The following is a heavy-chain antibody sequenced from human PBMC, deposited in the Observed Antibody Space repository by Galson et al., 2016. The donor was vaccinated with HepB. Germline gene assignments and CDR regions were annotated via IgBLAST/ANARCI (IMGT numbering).Heavy chain of an antibody. CDR3: ARLQREFCVSPSCYAADY. Sequence: QSGAEVKKPGESLRISCKGSGYNFTNYWITWVRQMPGKGLEWMGRIDPSDSFTNYSPSFQGHITISADKSITTAYLQWSSLEASDTAIYYCARLQREFCVSPSCYAADYWGQGTLVTVSS. CDR1: GYNFTNYW. CDR2: IDPSDSFT. J-gene: IGHJ4*02. V-gene: IGHV5-10-1*01. D-gene: IGHD2-2*01.